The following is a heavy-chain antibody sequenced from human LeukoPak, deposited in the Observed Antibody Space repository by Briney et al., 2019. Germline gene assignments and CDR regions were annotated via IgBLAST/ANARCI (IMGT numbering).Heavy chain of an antibody. CDR3: ARAGLPRADYYYYGMDV. CDR1: GGSISSYD. J-gene: IGHJ6*01. V-gene: IGHV4-59*01. D-gene: IGHD3-10*01. Sequence: SETLSLTCTVSGGSISSYDWSWIRQPPGKGLEWIGYIYYSGSTNFYRSRKSRVTISVDTSKNLFSLKLSSVTAADTAVYYCARAGLPRADYYYYGMDVWGQGTTVTVSS. CDR2: IYYSGST.